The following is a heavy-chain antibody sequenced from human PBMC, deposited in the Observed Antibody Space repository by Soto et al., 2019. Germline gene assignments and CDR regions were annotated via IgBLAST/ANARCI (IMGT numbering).Heavy chain of an antibody. CDR1: GFTFSGQG. CDR2: IGTSGHA. J-gene: IGHJ3*01. Sequence: EVQLVEPGGGLVQAGGSLRLSFAASGFTFSGQGMHWVRQAAGESLEWVSVIGTSGHAFYAYSVKGRFTNTREDAKNSVYLQMNSLRAGDTAVYYCARGVGFGEQSSDAFDRWGQGTMVTVSS. CDR3: ARGVGFGEQSSDAFDR. D-gene: IGHD3-10*01. V-gene: IGHV3-13*01.